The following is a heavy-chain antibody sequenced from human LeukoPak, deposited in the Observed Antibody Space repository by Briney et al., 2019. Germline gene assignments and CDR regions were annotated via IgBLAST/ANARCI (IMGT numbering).Heavy chain of an antibody. CDR2: ITGSGTST. CDR3: VIWGDYDVLTGYYVPDY. D-gene: IGHD3-9*01. J-gene: IGHJ4*02. CDR1: GFTFRNYA. Sequence: GGSLRLSCVASGFTFRNYAMSWVRQAPGKGLEWVSAITGSGTSTYYADSLKGRFTISRDNSKNTVFLQMNSLRHEDTAIYYCVIWGDYDVLTGYYVPDYWGQGTLVTVSS. V-gene: IGHV3-23*01.